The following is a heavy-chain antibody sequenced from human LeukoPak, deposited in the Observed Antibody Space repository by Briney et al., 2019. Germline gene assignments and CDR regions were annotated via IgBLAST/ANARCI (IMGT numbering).Heavy chain of an antibody. D-gene: IGHD2-15*01. CDR1: GGTFSSYA. Sequence: SVKVSCKASGGTFSSYAISWVRQAPGQGLEWMGRIIPILGIANYAQKFQGRVTITADKSTSTAYMELSSLRSGDTAVYYCALGVAATTFDYWGQGTLVTVSS. J-gene: IGHJ4*02. CDR3: ALGVAATTFDY. CDR2: IIPILGIA. V-gene: IGHV1-69*04.